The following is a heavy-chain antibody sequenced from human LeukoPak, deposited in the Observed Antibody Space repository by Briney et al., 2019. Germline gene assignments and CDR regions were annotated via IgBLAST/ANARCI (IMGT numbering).Heavy chain of an antibody. J-gene: IGHJ4*02. CDR2: TDPNGIT. CDR1: AFTFSSYA. D-gene: IGHD3-10*01. V-gene: IGHV3-23*05. CDR3: ARSGGIIDY. Sequence: GGSLRLSCAASAFTFSSYAMSWVRQAPGKGLEWVSRTDPNGITTYADSVKGRFTISRDNAKNTLYLQMNSLRAEDTARYYCARSGGIIDYWGQGTLVTVSS.